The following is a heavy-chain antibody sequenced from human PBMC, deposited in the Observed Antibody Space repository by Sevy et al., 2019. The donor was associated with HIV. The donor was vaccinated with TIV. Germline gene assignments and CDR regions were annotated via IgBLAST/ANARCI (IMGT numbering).Heavy chain of an antibody. D-gene: IGHD6-19*01. CDR3: ARDELAGIAVAGSIDY. J-gene: IGHJ4*02. V-gene: IGHV3-23*01. CDR2: ISRSGGST. CDR1: GFTFSSYA. Sequence: GGSLRLSCAASGFTFSSYAMSWVRQAPGKGLEWVSAISRSGGSTYYADSVKGRFTISRDNSKNTLYLQMNSLRAEDTAVYYCARDELAGIAVAGSIDYWGQGTLVTVSS.